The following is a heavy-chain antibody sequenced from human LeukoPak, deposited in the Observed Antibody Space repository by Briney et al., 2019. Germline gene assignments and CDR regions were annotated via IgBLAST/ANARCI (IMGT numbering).Heavy chain of an antibody. CDR1: GYSFTSYW. J-gene: IGHJ4*02. V-gene: IGHV5-51*01. CDR2: IYPGDSDT. CDR3: ARHGLGPYGSGSYYKPWFPLFDY. D-gene: IGHD3-10*01. Sequence: GESLKISCKGSGYSFTSYWIGWVRQMPGEGLEWMGIIYPGDSDTRYSPSFQGQVTISADKSISTAYLQWSSLKASDTAMYYCARHGLGPYGSGSYYKPWFPLFDYWGQGTLVTVSS.